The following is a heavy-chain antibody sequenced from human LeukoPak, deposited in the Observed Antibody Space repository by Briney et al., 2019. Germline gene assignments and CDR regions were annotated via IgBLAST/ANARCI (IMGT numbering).Heavy chain of an antibody. Sequence: ASVKVSCTASGYTFTSYYMHWVRQAPGQGLEWMGIINPSGGSTSYAQKFQGRVTMTGDTSTSTVYLELSSLRSEDTAVYYCARANGYSSGWYNFDYWGQGTLVTVSS. CDR2: INPSGGST. D-gene: IGHD6-19*01. CDR3: ARANGYSSGWYNFDY. CDR1: GYTFTSYY. J-gene: IGHJ4*02. V-gene: IGHV1-46*01.